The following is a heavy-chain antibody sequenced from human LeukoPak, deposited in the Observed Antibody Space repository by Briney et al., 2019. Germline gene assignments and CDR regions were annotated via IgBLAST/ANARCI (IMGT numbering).Heavy chain of an antibody. CDR2: IYYTGST. CDR3: ARPRHFYGGSGYKWGFDL. J-gene: IGHJ2*01. D-gene: IGHD3-22*01. V-gene: IGHV4-59*08. CDR1: GDSISTYY. Sequence: PSETLSLTCTVSGDSISTYYWSWIRQPPGKGLEWIGYIYYTGSTNYNPSLQSRLTLSVDTSKNQFSLKLSSVTAADTAVYYRARPRHFYGGSGYKWGFDLWGRGTLVTVSS.